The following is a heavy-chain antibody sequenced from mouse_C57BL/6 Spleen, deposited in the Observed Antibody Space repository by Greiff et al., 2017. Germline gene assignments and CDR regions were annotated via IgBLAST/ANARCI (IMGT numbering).Heavy chain of an antibody. CDR1: GYTFTSYW. Sequence: QVQLQQPGAELVMPGASVKLSCKASGYTFTSYWMHWVKQRPGQGLAWIGEIDPSDSYTNYNQKFKGKSTLTVDKSSSTAYMQLSSLTSDDSAVYYCARRGGGGFFDYWGQGTTLTVSS. CDR3: ARRGGGGFFDY. CDR2: IDPSDSYT. J-gene: IGHJ2*01. D-gene: IGHD3-1*01. V-gene: IGHV1-69*01.